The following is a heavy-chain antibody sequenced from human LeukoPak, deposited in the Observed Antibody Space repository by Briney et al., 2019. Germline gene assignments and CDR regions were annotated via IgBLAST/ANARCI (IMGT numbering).Heavy chain of an antibody. J-gene: IGHJ4*02. Sequence: SQTLSLTCAISGDSVSSNSAAWNWIRQSPSRGLEWLGRTYYRSKWYNDYAVSVKSRITINPDTSKNQFSLQLNSVTPEDTAVYYCARGSYYYDSSGYWTTDYWGQGTLVTVSS. CDR3: ARGSYYYDSSGYWTTDY. D-gene: IGHD3-22*01. V-gene: IGHV6-1*01. CDR1: GDSVSSNSAA. CDR2: TYYRSKWYN.